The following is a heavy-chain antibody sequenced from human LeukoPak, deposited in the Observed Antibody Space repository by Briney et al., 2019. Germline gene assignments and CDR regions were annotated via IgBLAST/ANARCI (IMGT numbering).Heavy chain of an antibody. V-gene: IGHV3-30-3*01. CDR2: ISYDGSNK. CDR3: AREGIFEEQWLAIDY. D-gene: IGHD6-19*01. J-gene: IGHJ4*02. CDR1: GFTFSSYA. Sequence: GGSLRLSCAASGFTFSSYAMHWVRQAPGKGLEWVAVISYDGSNKYYADSVKGRITISRDNSKNTLYLQMYSLRAEDTAVYYCAREGIFEEQWLAIDYWGQGTLVTVSS.